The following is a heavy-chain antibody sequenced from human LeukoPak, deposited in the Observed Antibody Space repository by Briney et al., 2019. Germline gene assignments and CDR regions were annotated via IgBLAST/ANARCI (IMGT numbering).Heavy chain of an antibody. D-gene: IGHD6-13*01. V-gene: IGHV3-30*02. Sequence: GGSLRLSCAASGFTFSSYGMHWVRQAPGKGLEWVAFIRYDGSNKYSADSVKGRFTISRDNSKNTLYLQMNSLRAEDTAVYYCAACIAAAGGVDYYMDVWGKGTTVTVSS. CDR2: IRYDGSNK. CDR1: GFTFSSYG. J-gene: IGHJ6*03. CDR3: AACIAAAGGVDYYMDV.